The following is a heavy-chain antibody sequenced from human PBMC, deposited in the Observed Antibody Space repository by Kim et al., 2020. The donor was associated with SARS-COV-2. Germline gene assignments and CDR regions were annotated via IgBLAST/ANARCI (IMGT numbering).Heavy chain of an antibody. D-gene: IGHD3-10*01. Sequence: SETLSLTCSVSGGSIGSTFWSWIRQTPDMRLEWIACIHYSEASSYSPSLKSRVTVSLNVSKTLFSLKLSSVTAENTAIYYCARHLGGSGPFYNLASWGQG. CDR2: IHYSEAS. V-gene: IGHV4-59*12. CDR3: ARHLGGSGPFYNLAS. CDR1: GGSIGSTF. J-gene: IGHJ1*01.